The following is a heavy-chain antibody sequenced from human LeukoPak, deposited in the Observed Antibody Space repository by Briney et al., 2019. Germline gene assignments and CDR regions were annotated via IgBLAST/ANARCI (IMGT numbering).Heavy chain of an antibody. V-gene: IGHV3-23*01. CDR3: AKDPFGGVSITFDY. CDR2: ISGSGGST. CDR1: GFTFSRYA. Sequence: GGSLRLSCAASGFTFSRYAMSWVRQAPGKGLEWVSSISGSGGSTYYADSVKGRFAISRDNSKNTLYLQMNSLRAEDTAVYYCAKDPFGGVSITFDYWGQGSLVTVSS. D-gene: IGHD3-16*01. J-gene: IGHJ4*02.